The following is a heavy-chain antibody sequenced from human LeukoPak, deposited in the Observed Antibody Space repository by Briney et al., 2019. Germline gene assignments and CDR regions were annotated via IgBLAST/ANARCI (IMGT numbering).Heavy chain of an antibody. Sequence: VASVKVSCKASGYTFTSYGISWVRQAPGQGLEWMGWISTYNGNTNYAQKLQGRVTMTTDTSTSTAYMELRRLRSDDTAVFYCASLRVPGYFDYWGQGTLVTVSS. J-gene: IGHJ4*03. CDR1: GYTFTSYG. D-gene: IGHD3-16*01. V-gene: IGHV1-18*01. CDR2: ISTYNGNT. CDR3: ASLRVPGYFDY.